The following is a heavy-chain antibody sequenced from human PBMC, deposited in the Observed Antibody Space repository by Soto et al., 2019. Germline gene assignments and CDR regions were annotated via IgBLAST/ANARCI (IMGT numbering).Heavy chain of an antibody. CDR1: GFSHSTSGVA. J-gene: IGHJ5*02. CDR3: ARLLTAALFSYDL. D-gene: IGHD2-21*02. V-gene: IGHV2-5*01. CDR2: IYWNDDK. Sequence: QITLKESGPTLVKPTQPLTLTCTLSGFSHSTSGVAVGWIRQPPGKALEWLGHIYWNDDKYYSTSLKSRLSHTKDTSKNQVVLTMTNVDPVDTGTYYCARLLTAALFSYDLWGQGTLVTVSS.